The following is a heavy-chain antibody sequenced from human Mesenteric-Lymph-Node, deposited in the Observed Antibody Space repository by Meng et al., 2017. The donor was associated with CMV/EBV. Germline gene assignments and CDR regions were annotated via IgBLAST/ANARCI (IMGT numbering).Heavy chain of an antibody. CDR3: ARDPAGYHWFDP. CDR2: IYYSGTT. J-gene: IGHJ5*02. Sequence: CTVSGGSITSDHWSWIRQPPGKGLEWIGNIYYSGTTNYNPSLKSRVIMSVDTSQNQFSLTVNSVTAADTAVYYCARDPAGYHWFDPWGQGILVTVSS. D-gene: IGHD1-1*01. CDR1: GGSITSDH. V-gene: IGHV4-59*01.